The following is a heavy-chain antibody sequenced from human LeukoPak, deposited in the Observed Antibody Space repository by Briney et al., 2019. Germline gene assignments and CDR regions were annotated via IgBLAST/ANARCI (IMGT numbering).Heavy chain of an antibody. CDR3: TRLPAARIPRRYYYYYYMDV. V-gene: IGHV3-49*04. J-gene: IGHJ6*03. D-gene: IGHD2-2*01. Sequence: GGSLRLSCTASGFTFGDYAMSWVRQAPGKGLEWVGFIRSKAYGGTTEYAASVKGRFTISRDDSKSIAYLQMNSLKTEDTAVYYCTRLPAARIPRRYYYYYYMDVWGKGTTVTISS. CDR2: IRSKAYGGTT. CDR1: GFTFGDYA.